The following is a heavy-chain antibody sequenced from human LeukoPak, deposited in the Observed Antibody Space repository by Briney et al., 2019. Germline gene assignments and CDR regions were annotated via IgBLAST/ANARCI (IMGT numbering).Heavy chain of an antibody. Sequence: GGSLRLSCAASGFTFSDYYMSWIRQAPGKGLEWVSYIGSSGYYADSVKGRFTISRDNAKNSLYLQMNSLRAEDTAVYYCARYYYNGSGYYYFDYWGQGTLVTVSS. CDR2: IGSSG. CDR3: ARYYYNGSGYYYFDY. V-gene: IGHV3-11*01. D-gene: IGHD3-22*01. CDR1: GFTFSDYY. J-gene: IGHJ4*02.